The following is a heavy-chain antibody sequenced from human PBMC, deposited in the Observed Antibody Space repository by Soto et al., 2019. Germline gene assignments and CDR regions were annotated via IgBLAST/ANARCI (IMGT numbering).Heavy chain of an antibody. Sequence: QVQLVQSGTEMRKPGSSVKVSCKASGDTFDIYTFNWVRQAPGQGLEWMGGIFAVFGSPNYAEKFQDRLTITPDESTTTAYMAFTNMSSEDPAVYSCPTNGSTVVLDSWGQGTLVTVSS. D-gene: IGHD1-26*01. V-gene: IGHV1-69*01. CDR1: GDTFDIYT. J-gene: IGHJ4*02. CDR3: PTNGSTVVLDS. CDR2: IFAVFGSP.